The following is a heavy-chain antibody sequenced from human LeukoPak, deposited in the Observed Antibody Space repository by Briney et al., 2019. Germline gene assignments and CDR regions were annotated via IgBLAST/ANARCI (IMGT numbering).Heavy chain of an antibody. D-gene: IGHD1-1*01. CDR3: ARDVATTTLIDY. CDR2: INPSGGST. Sequence: ASVKVSCKASGYTFTSYYMHWVRQAPGQGLEWMGIINPSGGSTSYAQKFQGRVTMTRDMSTSTVYMELSSLRSEDTAVYYCARDVATTTLIDYWGQGTLVTVSS. CDR1: GYTFTSYY. V-gene: IGHV1-46*01. J-gene: IGHJ4*02.